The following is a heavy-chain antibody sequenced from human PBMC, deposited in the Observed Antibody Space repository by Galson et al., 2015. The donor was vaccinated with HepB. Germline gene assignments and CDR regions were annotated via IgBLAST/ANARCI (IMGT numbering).Heavy chain of an antibody. Sequence: SLRLSCAASGFTFSSYAMSWVRQAPGKGLEWVSAISGSGGSTYYADSVKGRFTISRDNSKNTLYLQMNSLRAEDTAVYYCAKDPGSYGYYYYYGMDVWGQGTTVTVSS. CDR2: ISGSGGST. CDR1: GFTFSSYA. V-gene: IGHV3-23*01. D-gene: IGHD5-18*01. CDR3: AKDPGSYGYYYYYGMDV. J-gene: IGHJ6*02.